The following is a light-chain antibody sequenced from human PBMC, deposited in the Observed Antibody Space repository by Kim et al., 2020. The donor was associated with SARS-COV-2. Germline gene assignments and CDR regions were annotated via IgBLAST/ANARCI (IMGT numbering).Light chain of an antibody. J-gene: IGLJ3*02. Sequence: GQSVTISCSGSSSDVGDYPYVSWYQQHPGRAPKLIIYEVKYRPSGVPARFSGSKSGDTASLTVSGLQAEDEADYYCSSSAGSNNLVFGGGTRLTVL. CDR2: EVK. CDR1: SSDVGDYPY. V-gene: IGLV2-8*01. CDR3: SSSAGSNNLV.